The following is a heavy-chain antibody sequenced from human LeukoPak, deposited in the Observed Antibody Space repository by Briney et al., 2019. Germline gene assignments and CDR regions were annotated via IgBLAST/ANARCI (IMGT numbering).Heavy chain of an antibody. V-gene: IGHV4-34*01. D-gene: IGHD3-3*01. J-gene: IGHJ5*02. Sequence: SETLSLTCAVYGGSFSGYYWSWIRQPPGKGLEWLGEINHSGGTNYNPSLKSRVTISVDTSKNQFSLKLSSVTAADTAVYYCARARSWGYDFWSGYGYNWFDPWGQGTLVTVSS. CDR1: GGSFSGYY. CDR2: INHSGGT. CDR3: ARARSWGYDFWSGYGYNWFDP.